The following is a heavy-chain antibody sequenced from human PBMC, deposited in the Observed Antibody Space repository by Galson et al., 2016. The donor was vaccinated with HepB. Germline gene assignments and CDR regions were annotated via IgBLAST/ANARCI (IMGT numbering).Heavy chain of an antibody. J-gene: IGHJ6*02. Sequence: QSGAEVKKPGESLKIPCKGSGYSFSSYWIGWVRQVPGKGLEWMGMIYPGDSETRYSPSFQGQVTISADKSNTTAYLQWSSLKSSDTAMYYCARTSTRYHAMDGWGQGTTVTVAS. CDR3: ARTSTRYHAMDG. V-gene: IGHV5-51*01. CDR1: GYSFSSYW. CDR2: IYPGDSET.